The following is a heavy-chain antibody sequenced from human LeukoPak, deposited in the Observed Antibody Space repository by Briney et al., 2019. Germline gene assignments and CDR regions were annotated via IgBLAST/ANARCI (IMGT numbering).Heavy chain of an antibody. CDR1: GFTFSNAW. V-gene: IGHV3-15*01. CDR2: IKSKTDGGTT. J-gene: IGHJ5*02. CDR3: SPYFGSAFDP. Sequence: PGGSLRLSCAASGFTFSNAWMTWVRQAPGKGLEWVGRIKSKTDGGTTDYAAPVKGRFSISRDDSKNTLYLQMNSLQTEDTAVYYCSPYFGSAFDPWGQGTLVTVSS. D-gene: IGHD3-10*01.